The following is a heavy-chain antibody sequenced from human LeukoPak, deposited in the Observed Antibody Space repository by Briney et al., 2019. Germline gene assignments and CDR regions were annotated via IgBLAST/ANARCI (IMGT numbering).Heavy chain of an antibody. CDR3: ARDQADIVVVVAATPRSALDY. Sequence: GRSLRLSCAASGFTFSSYGMHWVRQAPGKGLEWVAVIWYDGSNKYYADSVKGRFTISRDNSKNTLYLQMNSLRAEDTAVYYCARDQADIVVVVAATPRSALDYWGQGTLVTVSS. CDR1: GFTFSSYG. J-gene: IGHJ4*02. D-gene: IGHD2-15*01. V-gene: IGHV3-33*01. CDR2: IWYDGSNK.